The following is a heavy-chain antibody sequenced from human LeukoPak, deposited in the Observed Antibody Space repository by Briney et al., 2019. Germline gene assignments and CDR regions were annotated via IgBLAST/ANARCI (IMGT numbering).Heavy chain of an antibody. CDR3: ARGNSIVGARRSYYYYYMDV. CDR2: MNPNSGNT. Sequence: ASVKVSCKASGYTFTSYDINWVRQATGQGLEWMGWMNPNSGNTGYAQKFQGRVTMTRNTSISTAYMELSSLRSEDTAVYYCARGNSIVGARRSYYYYYMDVWGKGTTVTVSS. CDR1: GYTFTSYD. J-gene: IGHJ6*03. V-gene: IGHV1-8*01. D-gene: IGHD1-26*01.